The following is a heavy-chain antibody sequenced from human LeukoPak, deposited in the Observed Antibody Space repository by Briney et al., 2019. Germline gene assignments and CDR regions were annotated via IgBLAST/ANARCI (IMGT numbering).Heavy chain of an antibody. V-gene: IGHV3-43D*03. D-gene: IGHD1-26*01. CDR1: GFTFDDYA. CDR2: ISWDGGST. CDR3: ASSQELYGMDV. Sequence: PGRSLRLSCAASGFTFDDYAMHWVRQAPGKGLEWVSLISWDGGSTYYADSVKGRFTISRDNSKNSLYLQMNSLRAEDTALYYCASSQELYGMDVWGQGTTVTVSS. J-gene: IGHJ6*02.